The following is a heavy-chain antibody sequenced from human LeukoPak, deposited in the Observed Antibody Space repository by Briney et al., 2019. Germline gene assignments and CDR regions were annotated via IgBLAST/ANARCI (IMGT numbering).Heavy chain of an antibody. CDR3: ARDRDIGSLDH. CDR2: IWHDGSRQ. D-gene: IGHD2-15*01. V-gene: IGHV3-33*01. CDR1: GFTFSTYG. J-gene: IGHJ3*01. Sequence: GGSLRLSCAASGFTFSTYGFHWVRQAPGKGLDWVAAIWHDGSRQLYADSVEGRFTISRDSSKNTLFLQMNSLRAEDTAVFYCARDRDIGSLDHWGQGTMVTVSS.